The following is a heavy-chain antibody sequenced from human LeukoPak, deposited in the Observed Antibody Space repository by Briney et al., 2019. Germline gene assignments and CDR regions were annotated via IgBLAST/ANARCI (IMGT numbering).Heavy chain of an antibody. Sequence: ASVKVSCTASGYTFTGYYMHWVRQAPGQGLEWMGWINPNSGGTNYAQKFQGRVTMTRDTSISTAYMELSRLRSDDTAVYYCAXDTYGDYPLDYWGQGTLVTVSS. CDR3: AXDTYGDYPLDY. CDR2: INPNSGGT. D-gene: IGHD4-17*01. V-gene: IGHV1-2*02. CDR1: GYTFTGYY. J-gene: IGHJ4*02.